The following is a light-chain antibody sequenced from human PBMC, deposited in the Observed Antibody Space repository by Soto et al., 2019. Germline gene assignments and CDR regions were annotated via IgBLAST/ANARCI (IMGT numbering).Light chain of an antibody. CDR3: SSYTSSSPLGV. J-gene: IGLJ3*02. Sequence: QSALTQPASVSGSPGQSITISCTGTSSDVGGYNYVSWYQKHPGKAPKLMIYEVNNRPSGVSNRFSGSKSANTDFLTISGRQAEYDADYYCSSYTSSSPLGVFGGGGKLSVL. CDR2: EVN. CDR1: SSDVGGYNY. V-gene: IGLV2-14*01.